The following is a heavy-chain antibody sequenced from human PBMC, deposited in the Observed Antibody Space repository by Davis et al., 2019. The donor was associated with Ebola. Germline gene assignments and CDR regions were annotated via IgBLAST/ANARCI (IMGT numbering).Heavy chain of an antibody. V-gene: IGHV3-23*01. Sequence: GESLKISCAASGFTFSSYAMSWVRQAPGKGLEWVSAISGSGGSTYYADSVKGRFTISRDNAKNSLYLQMNSLRAEDTAVYYCARNGRYCSGGSCYSGAFDIWGQGTMVTVSS. D-gene: IGHD2-15*01. CDR3: ARNGRYCSGGSCYSGAFDI. J-gene: IGHJ3*02. CDR1: GFTFSSYA. CDR2: ISGSGGST.